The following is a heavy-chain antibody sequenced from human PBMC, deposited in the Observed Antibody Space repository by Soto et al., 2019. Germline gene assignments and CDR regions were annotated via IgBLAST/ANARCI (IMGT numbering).Heavy chain of an antibody. V-gene: IGHV5-51*01. CDR3: ARHYCSSTSCYPVYYYYYGMDV. D-gene: IGHD2-2*01. J-gene: IGHJ6*02. CDR1: GYSFTSYW. CDR2: IYPGDSDT. Sequence: PGESLKISCKGSGYSFTSYWIGWVRQMPGKVLEWMGIIYPGDSDTRYSPSFQGQVTISADKSISTAYLQWSSLKASDTAMYYCARHYCSSTSCYPVYYYYYGMDVWGQGXTVTV.